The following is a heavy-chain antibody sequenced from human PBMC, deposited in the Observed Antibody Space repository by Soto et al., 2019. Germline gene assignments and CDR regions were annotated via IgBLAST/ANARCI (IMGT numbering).Heavy chain of an antibody. J-gene: IGHJ5*02. D-gene: IGHD4-4*01. CDR1: GFTFSSYA. V-gene: IGHV3-23*01. CDR2: ISGSGGST. CDR3: AKDRSNYDAADWFDP. Sequence: GGSLRLSCAASGFTFSSYAMSWVRQAPGKGLEWVSAISGSGGSTYYADSVKGRFTISRDNSKNTLYLQMNSLRAEDTAVYYCAKDRSNYDAADWFDPWGQGTLLTVSS.